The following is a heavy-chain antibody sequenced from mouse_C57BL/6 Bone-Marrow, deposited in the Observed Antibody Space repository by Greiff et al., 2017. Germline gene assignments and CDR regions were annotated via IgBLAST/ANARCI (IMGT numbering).Heavy chain of an antibody. CDR2: IYPRSGNT. Sequence: VQLQESGAELARPGASVKLSCKASGYTFTSYGISWVKQRTGQGLEWIGEIYPRSGNTYYNEKFKGKATLTADKSSSTAYMELRSLTSEDSAFXFCARRETTVVNFDYWGQGTTLTVSS. J-gene: IGHJ2*01. CDR1: GYTFTSYG. V-gene: IGHV1-81*01. CDR3: ARRETTVVNFDY. D-gene: IGHD1-1*01.